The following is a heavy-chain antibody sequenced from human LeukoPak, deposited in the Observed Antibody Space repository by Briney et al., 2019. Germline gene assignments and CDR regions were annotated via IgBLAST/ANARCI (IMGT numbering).Heavy chain of an antibody. Sequence: PGGSLRLSCAASGFTFSSYGMHWVRQAPGKGLEWVAVIWYDGSNKYYADSVKGRFTISRDNSKNTLYLQMNSLRAEDTAVYYCARDYTAVALEYWGQGTLVTVSS. CDR3: ARDYTAVALEY. CDR1: GFTFSSYG. D-gene: IGHD6-19*01. V-gene: IGHV3-33*01. CDR2: IWYDGSNK. J-gene: IGHJ4*02.